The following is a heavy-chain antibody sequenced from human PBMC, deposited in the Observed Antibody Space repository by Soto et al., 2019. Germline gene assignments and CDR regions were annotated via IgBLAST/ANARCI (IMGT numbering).Heavy chain of an antibody. CDR2: INPSGGST. V-gene: IGHV1-46*01. J-gene: IGHJ6*02. Sequence: ASVKVSCKASGYTFTSYYMHWVRQAPGQGLEWMGIINPSGGSTSYAQKFQGRVTMTRGTSTSTVYMELSSLRSEDTAVYYCARGVGYDFWSGYSLYYYYYGMDVWGQGTTVTVSS. CDR3: ARGVGYDFWSGYSLYYYYYGMDV. D-gene: IGHD3-3*01. CDR1: GYTFTSYY.